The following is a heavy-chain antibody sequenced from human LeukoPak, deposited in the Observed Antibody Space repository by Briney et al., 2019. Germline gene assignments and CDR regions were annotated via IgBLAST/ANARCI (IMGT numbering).Heavy chain of an antibody. D-gene: IGHD3-10*01. CDR1: GYIFTSYW. V-gene: IGHV5-51*01. J-gene: IGHJ4*02. Sequence: GESLKISCKGSGYIFTSYWIGWVRQMPGKGLEWMGIIYPGDSDTRYSPSFQGQVTISADKSISTAYLQWSSPKASDTAMYYCARRGLYGSGTYYADYWGQGTLLTVSS. CDR2: IYPGDSDT. CDR3: ARRGLYGSGTYYADY.